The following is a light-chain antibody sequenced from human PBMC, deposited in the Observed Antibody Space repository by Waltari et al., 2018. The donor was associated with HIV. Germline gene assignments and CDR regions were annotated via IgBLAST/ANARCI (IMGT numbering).Light chain of an antibody. CDR3: MQGLQTPRT. J-gene: IGKJ1*01. CDR2: VGS. CDR1: QSLRHSNGNNS. V-gene: IGKV2-28*01. Sequence: DIVMTQFPLSLPVTPGEPAFMSCRSSQSLRHSNGNNSLNWYVQKPGQSPKLLIYVGSNRDSGVPDMFRGGGSDTYVTLKISRVGAEDIGIYYCMQGLQTPRTFGLGTKVEVK.